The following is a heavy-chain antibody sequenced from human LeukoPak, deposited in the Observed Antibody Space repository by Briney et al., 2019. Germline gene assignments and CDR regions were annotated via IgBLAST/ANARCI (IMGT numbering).Heavy chain of an antibody. V-gene: IGHV3-13*01. Sequence: PGGSLRLSCAASVFTLNNYYMQWVRQPTRKGREWVSSITILGDAYYLDSVKGRFTISRDNAKNSLYLQMSGLKAEDTAVYYCTRGGTSGYHIFNYWGQGTLVTVSS. CDR3: TRGGTSGYHIFNY. CDR1: VFTLNNYY. CDR2: ITILGDA. D-gene: IGHD3-22*01. J-gene: IGHJ4*02.